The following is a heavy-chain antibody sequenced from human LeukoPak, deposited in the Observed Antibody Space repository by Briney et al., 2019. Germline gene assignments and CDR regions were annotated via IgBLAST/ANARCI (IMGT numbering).Heavy chain of an antibody. J-gene: IGHJ6*02. CDR3: ARYKRRSSNIAAAGTQVYGMDV. D-gene: IGHD6-13*01. Sequence: PGGSLRLSCAASGFTFSSYDMHWVRQATGKGLEWVSAIGTAGDTYYPGSVKGRFTISRENAKNSLYLQMNSLRAGDTAVYYCARYKRRSSNIAAAGTQVYGMDVWGQGTTVTVSS. V-gene: IGHV3-13*01. CDR2: IGTAGDT. CDR1: GFTFSSYD.